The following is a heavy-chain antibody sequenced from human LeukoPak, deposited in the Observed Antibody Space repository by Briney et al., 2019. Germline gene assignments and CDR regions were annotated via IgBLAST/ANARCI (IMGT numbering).Heavy chain of an antibody. V-gene: IGHV5-51*01. Sequence: KVGESLKISCKGSGYIFTNNWIGWVRQMPGKGLEWMGIIYPGDSDTRYSPSFEGQVTISVDKSISAAYLQWSSLKASDTAMYYCARQTRDGSGSRGYSFDFWGQGTLVTVSS. CDR1: GYIFTNNW. D-gene: IGHD3-10*01. J-gene: IGHJ4*02. CDR3: ARQTRDGSGSRGYSFDF. CDR2: IYPGDSDT.